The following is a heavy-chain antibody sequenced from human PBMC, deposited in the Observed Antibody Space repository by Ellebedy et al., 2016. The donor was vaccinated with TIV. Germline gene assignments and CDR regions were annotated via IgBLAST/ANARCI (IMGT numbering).Heavy chain of an antibody. CDR1: GYTFTSYG. D-gene: IGHD3-22*01. CDR3: ATAPPQYYYDSSGYYLAYFDY. V-gene: IGHV1-18*01. Sequence: ASVKVSCKASGYTFTSYGISWVRQAPGQGLEWMGWISAYNGNTNYAQKLQGRVTMTTDTSTSTAYLELRSLRSDDTAVYYCATAPPQYYYDSSGYYLAYFDYWGQGTLVTVSS. CDR2: ISAYNGNT. J-gene: IGHJ4*02.